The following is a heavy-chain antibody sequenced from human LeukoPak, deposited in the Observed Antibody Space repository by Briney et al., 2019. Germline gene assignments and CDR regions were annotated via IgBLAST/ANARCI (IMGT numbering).Heavy chain of an antibody. D-gene: IGHD2-2*02. Sequence: SETLSLTCTVSGGSISSYYWSWIRQPPGKGLEWLGYIYYTGNSNYNPSLESRVTMSLDTSTNQFSLRLSSVTAADTAVYYCARRYTNSWFFDYWGREPWSPSPQ. CDR3: ARRYTNSWFFDY. CDR2: IYYTGNS. V-gene: IGHV4-59*08. CDR1: GGSISSYY. J-gene: IGHJ4*02.